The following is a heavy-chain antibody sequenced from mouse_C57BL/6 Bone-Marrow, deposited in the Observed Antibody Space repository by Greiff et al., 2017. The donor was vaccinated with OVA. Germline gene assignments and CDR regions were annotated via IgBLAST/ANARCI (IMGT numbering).Heavy chain of an antibody. CDR1: GYTFTSYW. J-gene: IGHJ2*01. CDR3: ARRATVVATDY. CDR2: IYPSDSET. Sequence: QVQLKQPGAELVRPGSSVKLSCKASGYTFTSYWMDWVKQRPGQGLEWIGNIYPSDSETHYNQKFKDKATLTVDKSSSTAYMQLSSLTSEDSAVYYCARRATVVATDYWGQGTTLTVSS. D-gene: IGHD1-1*01. V-gene: IGHV1-61*01.